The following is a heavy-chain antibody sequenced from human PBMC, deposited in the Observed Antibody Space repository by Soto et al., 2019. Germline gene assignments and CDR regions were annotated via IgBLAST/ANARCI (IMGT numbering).Heavy chain of an antibody. CDR2: ISGSGGST. CDR3: AKDPIAYGDPRVPYGMDY. CDR1: GFTFSSYA. J-gene: IGHJ4*02. Sequence: PGGSLRLSCAASGFTFSSYAMSWVRQAPGKGLEWVSAISGSGGSTYYADSVKGRFTISRDNSKNTLYLQMNSLRAEDTAVYYCAKDPIAYGDPRVPYGMDYWGQGTLVTVSS. D-gene: IGHD4-17*01. V-gene: IGHV3-23*01.